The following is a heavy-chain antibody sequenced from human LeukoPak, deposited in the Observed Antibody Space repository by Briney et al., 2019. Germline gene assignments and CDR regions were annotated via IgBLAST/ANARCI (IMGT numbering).Heavy chain of an antibody. CDR1: GFTFSSYS. V-gene: IGHV3-21*01. CDR2: ISSSSSYI. D-gene: IGHD3-22*01. J-gene: IGHJ4*02. CDR3: ARKITMTGFDY. Sequence: GGPLRLSCAASGFTFSSYSMNWVRQAPGKGLEWVSSISSSSSYIYYADSVKGRFTISRDNAKNSLYLQMNSLRAEDTAVYYCARKITMTGFDYWGQGTLVTVSS.